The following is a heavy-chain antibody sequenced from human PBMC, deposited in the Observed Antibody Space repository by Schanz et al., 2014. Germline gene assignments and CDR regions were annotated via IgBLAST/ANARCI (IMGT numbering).Heavy chain of an antibody. Sequence: QLQLQESGPGLVKPSETLSLTCTVSGASISGSSDYWGWIRQSPGKGLEWIGNIYYTGTTYYNPSLKCRVPISVDTSKNQVSLKLPSVTAADTAVFYCARRDNYLSAFDIWGQGTMVTVSS. CDR2: IYYTGTT. CDR1: GASISGSSDY. J-gene: IGHJ3*02. CDR3: ARRDNYLSAFDI. V-gene: IGHV4-39*01. D-gene: IGHD4-4*01.